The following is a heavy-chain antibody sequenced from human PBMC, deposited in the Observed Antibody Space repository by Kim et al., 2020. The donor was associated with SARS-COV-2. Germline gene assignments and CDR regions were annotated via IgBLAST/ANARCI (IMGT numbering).Heavy chain of an antibody. Sequence: GGSLRLSCAASGFTFDDYGMSWVRQAPGKGLEWVSGINWNGGSTGYADSVKGRFTISRDNAKNSLYLQMNSLRAEDTALYHCARAHYGDYVWYFDLWGRGTLVTVSS. CDR3: ARAHYGDYVWYFDL. D-gene: IGHD4-17*01. CDR1: GFTFDDYG. CDR2: INWNGGST. V-gene: IGHV3-20*01. J-gene: IGHJ2*01.